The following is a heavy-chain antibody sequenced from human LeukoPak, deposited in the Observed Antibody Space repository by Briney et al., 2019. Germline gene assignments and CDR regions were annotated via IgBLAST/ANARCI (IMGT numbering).Heavy chain of an antibody. CDR3: AKDPGWEPQTDAFDI. V-gene: IGHV3-23*01. CDR2: ISGSGGST. J-gene: IGHJ3*02. D-gene: IGHD1-26*01. CDR1: GFSFSIYA. Sequence: PGGSLRLSCAASGFSFSIYAMSWVRQAPGKGLEWVSAISGSGGSTYYADSVKGRFTISRDSSKNTLYLQMNSLRAEDTAVYYCAKDPGWEPQTDAFDIWGQGTMVTVSS.